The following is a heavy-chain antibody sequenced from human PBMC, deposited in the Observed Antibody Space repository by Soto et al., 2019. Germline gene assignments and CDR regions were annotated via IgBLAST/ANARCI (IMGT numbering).Heavy chain of an antibody. CDR1: GYTFTSYY. V-gene: IGHV1-46*01. CDR2: INPSGGST. J-gene: IGHJ5*02. D-gene: IGHD3-9*01. CDR3: ASSPEQTGYYIDRRFDP. Sequence: GASVKVSCKASGYTFTSYYMHWVRQAPGQGLEWMGIINPSGGSTSYAQKFQGRVTMTRDTSTSTVYMELSSLRSEDTAVYYCASSPEQTGYYIDRRFDPWGQGTLVTVSS.